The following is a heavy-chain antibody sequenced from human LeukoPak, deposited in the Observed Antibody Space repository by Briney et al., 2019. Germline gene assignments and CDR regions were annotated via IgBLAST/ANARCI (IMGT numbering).Heavy chain of an antibody. CDR1: GYSISSGYY. V-gene: IGHV4-38-2*02. CDR3: ARDRESYYSDAFDI. CDR2: IYHSGST. Sequence: TPSETLSLTCTVSGYSISSGYYWGWIRQPPGKGLEWIGSIYHSGSTYSNPSLKSRVTISVDTSKNQFSLKLSSVTAADTAVYYCARDRESYYSDAFDIWGQGTMVTVSS. D-gene: IGHD3-10*01. J-gene: IGHJ3*02.